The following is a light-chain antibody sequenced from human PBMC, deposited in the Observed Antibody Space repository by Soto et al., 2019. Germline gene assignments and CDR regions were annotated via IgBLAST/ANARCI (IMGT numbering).Light chain of an antibody. CDR3: SARDDSLSGVV. CDR1: SSKIGSNH. V-gene: IGLV1-47*01. J-gene: IGLJ2*01. CDR2: RSD. Sequence: QPVLTQPPSTSGTPGQRVTMSCSGSSSKIGSNHVYWYQQFPGMATKLLMYRSDPRPTWVPDRFSGSKSGTSASLAISGLRSDDEADYYCSARDDSLSGVVFGGGTKVTVL.